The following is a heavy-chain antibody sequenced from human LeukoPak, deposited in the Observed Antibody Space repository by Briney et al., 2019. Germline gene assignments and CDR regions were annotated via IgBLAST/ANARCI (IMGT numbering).Heavy chain of an antibody. CDR2: ISVSGRST. CDR3: AKCHSGNYYYGMDV. V-gene: IGHV3-23*01. CDR1: GFTFSSYA. Sequence: GGSLRLSCAASGFTFSSYAMSWVRQAPGQGLEWVLVISVSGRSTYYADSVKGRFTISRDNSKNTLYLQMNSLRAEDTAVYYCAKCHSGNYYYGMDVWGQGTTVTVSS. D-gene: IGHD1-26*01. J-gene: IGHJ6*02.